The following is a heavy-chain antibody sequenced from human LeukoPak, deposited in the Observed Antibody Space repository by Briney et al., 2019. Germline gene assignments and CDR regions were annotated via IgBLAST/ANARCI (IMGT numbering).Heavy chain of an antibody. V-gene: IGHV3-74*01. J-gene: IGHJ4*02. CDR3: ARGNRGSYDY. CDR1: GFTFSTYW. D-gene: IGHD3-16*01. Sequence: GGSLRLSCAASGFTFSTYWMCWVRQAPGKGLVWVSLMNGDGTTTSYAASVKGRFTISIDNAKNTLYLEMNSLRAEDTAVYYCARGNRGSYDYWGQGTLVTVSS. CDR2: MNGDGTTT.